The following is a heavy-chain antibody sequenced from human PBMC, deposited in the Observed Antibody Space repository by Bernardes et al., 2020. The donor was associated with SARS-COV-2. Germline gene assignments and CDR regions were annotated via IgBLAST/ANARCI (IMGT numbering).Heavy chain of an antibody. CDR3: AKPVQWIVGLEY. D-gene: IGHD6-19*01. V-gene: IGHV4-30-2*01. Sequence: SSGGYSWSWIRQPPGKGLEWIGYIYHSGSTYYNPSLKSRVTISVDRSKNQFSLKLSSVTAEDTAVYYCAKPVQWIVGLEYWGPGTLVTVSS. CDR1: SSGGYS. J-gene: IGHJ4*02. CDR2: IYHSGST.